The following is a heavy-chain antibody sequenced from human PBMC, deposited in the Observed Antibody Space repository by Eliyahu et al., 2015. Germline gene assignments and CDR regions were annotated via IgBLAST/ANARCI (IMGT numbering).Heavy chain of an antibody. D-gene: IGHD4-23*01. J-gene: IGHJ4*02. CDR3: ARDHDYSGNYLEN. CDR1: XFIFSDSA. CDR2: IWYDGSNQ. V-gene: IGHV3-33*01. Sequence: QVQLVESGGGVVQPGXSLXLXCAASXFIFSDSAMXWVRQAPGKGLEWVAIIWYDGSNQYYADSVKGRFTISRDNSKNTVSLQMNNLRGEDTAIYYCARDHDYSGNYLENWGQGILVAVSS.